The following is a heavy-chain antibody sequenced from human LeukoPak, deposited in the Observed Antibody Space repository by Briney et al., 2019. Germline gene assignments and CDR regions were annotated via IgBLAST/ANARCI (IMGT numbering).Heavy chain of an antibody. CDR2: VKSKTDGGTT. J-gene: IGHJ4*02. CDR3: TTGTWIQLWLPDY. Sequence: GGSLRLSCAASGFTFNNAWMSWVRQAPGKGLEWVGHVKSKTDGGTTDYATPVKGRFSISRDDSENTLFLQMNSLKTEDTAVYYCTTGTWIQLWLPDYWGQGTLVTVSS. V-gene: IGHV3-15*01. D-gene: IGHD5-18*01. CDR1: GFTFNNAW.